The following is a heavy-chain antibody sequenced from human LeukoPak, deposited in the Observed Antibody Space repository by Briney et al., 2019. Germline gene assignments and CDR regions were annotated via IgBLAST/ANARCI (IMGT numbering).Heavy chain of an antibody. V-gene: IGHV1-69*13. CDR2: IIPIFGTA. J-gene: IGHJ4*02. Sequence: SVKVSCKASGGTFSSYAISWMRQAPGQGLEWMGGIIPIFGTANYAQKFQGRVTITADESTSTAYMELSSLRSEDTAVYYCAREGVVDTAFDYWGQGTLVTVSS. CDR1: GGTFSSYA. D-gene: IGHD5-18*01. CDR3: AREGVVDTAFDY.